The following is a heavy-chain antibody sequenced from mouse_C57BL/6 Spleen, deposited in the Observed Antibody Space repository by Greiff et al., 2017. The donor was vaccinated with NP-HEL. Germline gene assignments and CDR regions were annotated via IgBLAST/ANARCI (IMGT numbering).Heavy chain of an antibody. V-gene: IGHV2-2*01. Sequence: QVQLKESGPGLVQPSQSLSITCTVSGFSLTSYGVHWVRQSPGKGLEWLGVIWSGGSTDYNAAFISRLSISKDNSKSQVFFKMNSLQADDTAIYYCARGGDGHYRRAWFAYWGQGTLVTVSA. D-gene: IGHD2-3*01. J-gene: IGHJ3*01. CDR1: GFSLTSYG. CDR2: IWSGGST. CDR3: ARGGDGHYRRAWFAY.